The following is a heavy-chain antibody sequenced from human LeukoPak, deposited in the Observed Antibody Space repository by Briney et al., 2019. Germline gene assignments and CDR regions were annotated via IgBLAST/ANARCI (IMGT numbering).Heavy chain of an antibody. CDR3: ARTHYYDSSGYYYPNYYYGMDV. V-gene: IGHV1-3*01. J-gene: IGHJ6*02. CDR1: GYTFTSYA. D-gene: IGHD3-22*01. Sequence: ASVKVSCKASGYTFTSYAMHWVRQAPGQRLEWMGWINAGNGNTKYSQKFQGRVTITRDTSASTAYMELSSLRSEDTAVYYCARTHYYDSSGYYYPNYYYGMDVWGQGTTVTVSS. CDR2: INAGNGNT.